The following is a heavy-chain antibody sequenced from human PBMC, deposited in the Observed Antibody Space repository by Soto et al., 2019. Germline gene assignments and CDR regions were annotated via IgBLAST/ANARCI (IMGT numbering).Heavy chain of an antibody. CDR1: GASISGFY. CDR2: IYATGTT. D-gene: IGHD5-12*01. CDR3: ARSLYSGYDPEYYFDY. J-gene: IGHJ4*02. V-gene: IGHV4-4*07. Sequence: SETLSLTCTVSGASISGFYWSWIRKSAGKGLEWIGRIYATGTTDYNPSLKSRVMMSVDTSKKQFSLKLRSVTAADTAVYYCARSLYSGYDPEYYFDYWGQGTLVTVSS.